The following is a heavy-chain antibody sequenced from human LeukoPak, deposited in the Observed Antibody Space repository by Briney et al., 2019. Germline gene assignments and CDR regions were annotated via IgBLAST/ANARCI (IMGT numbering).Heavy chain of an antibody. V-gene: IGHV3-48*03. CDR3: ARDRPRYNWNPDDAFDI. Sequence: GGSLRLSCAASGFTFSSYEMNWVRQAPGKGLEWVSYISSSGSTIYYADSVKGRFTISRDNAKNSLYLQMNSLRAEDTAVYYCARDRPRYNWNPDDAFDIWGQGTMVTVSS. J-gene: IGHJ3*02. D-gene: IGHD1-20*01. CDR1: GFTFSSYE. CDR2: ISSSGSTI.